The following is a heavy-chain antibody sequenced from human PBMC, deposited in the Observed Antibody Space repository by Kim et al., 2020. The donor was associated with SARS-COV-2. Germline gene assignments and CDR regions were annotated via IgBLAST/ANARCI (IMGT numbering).Heavy chain of an antibody. Sequence: ASVKVSCKASGYTFTSYGISWVRQAPGQGLEWMGWISAYNGNTNYAQKLQGRVTMTTDTSTSTAYMELRSLRSDDTAVYYCAGVGQWLVLDYYYMDGWGKGTPVTVSS. J-gene: IGHJ6*03. D-gene: IGHD6-19*01. CDR1: GYTFTSYG. CDR2: ISAYNGNT. CDR3: AGVGQWLVLDYYYMDG. V-gene: IGHV1-18*01.